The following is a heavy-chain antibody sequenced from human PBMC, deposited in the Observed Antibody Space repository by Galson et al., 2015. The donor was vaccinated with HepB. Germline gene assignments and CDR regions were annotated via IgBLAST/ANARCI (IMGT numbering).Heavy chain of an antibody. D-gene: IGHD1-26*01. J-gene: IGHJ3*02. Sequence: SLRLSCAASGFTFSSYDMHWVRQATGKGLEWVSAIGTAGDTYYPGSVKGRFTISRENAKNSLYLQMNSLRAGDTAVYYCARSLGANAFDIWGQGTMVTVSS. V-gene: IGHV3-13*01. CDR3: ARSLGANAFDI. CDR2: IGTAGDT. CDR1: GFTFSSYD.